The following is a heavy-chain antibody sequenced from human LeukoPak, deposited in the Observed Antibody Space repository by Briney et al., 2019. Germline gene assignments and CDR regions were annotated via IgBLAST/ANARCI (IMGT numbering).Heavy chain of an antibody. CDR3: ARENSGSYREFDY. CDR2: IYTSGST. J-gene: IGHJ4*02. Sequence: SETLSLTCTVSGGSMGSYYWSWIRQPAGKGLEWIGRIYTSGSTNYNASLKSRVSMSVDTSKNQFSLKLSSVTAADTAVFYCARENSGSYREFDYWGQGTLVTVSS. V-gene: IGHV4-4*07. D-gene: IGHD1-26*01. CDR1: GGSMGSYY.